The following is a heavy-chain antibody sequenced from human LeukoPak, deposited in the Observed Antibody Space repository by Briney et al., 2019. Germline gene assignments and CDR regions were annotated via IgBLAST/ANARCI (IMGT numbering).Heavy chain of an antibody. CDR1: GGTFSSYA. CDR2: IIPIFGTA. V-gene: IGHV1-69*05. D-gene: IGHD3-9*01. CDR3: ARERGSLRYFDWSYASYYFDY. Sequence: GASVKVSCKASGGTFSSYAISWVRQAPGQGLEWMGRIIPIFGTANYAQKFQGRVTITTDESTSTAYMELSSLRSEDTAVYYYARERGSLRYFDWSYASYYFDYWGQGTLVTVSS. J-gene: IGHJ4*02.